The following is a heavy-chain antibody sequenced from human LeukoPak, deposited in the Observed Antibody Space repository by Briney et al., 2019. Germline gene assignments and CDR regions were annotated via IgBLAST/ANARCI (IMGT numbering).Heavy chain of an antibody. CDR1: GFTFSSYS. D-gene: IGHD4-23*01. J-gene: IGHJ4*02. V-gene: IGHV3-21*01. CDR3: ARDPGGNPGWKDY. CDR2: ISIAGSHT. Sequence: PGGSLRLSCAASGFTFSSYSMNWVRQAPGKGLEWVSSISIAGSHTYYADSLKGRFTISRDNAKNSLYLQMNSLRAEDTAVYYCARDPGGNPGWKDYWGQGTLVTVSS.